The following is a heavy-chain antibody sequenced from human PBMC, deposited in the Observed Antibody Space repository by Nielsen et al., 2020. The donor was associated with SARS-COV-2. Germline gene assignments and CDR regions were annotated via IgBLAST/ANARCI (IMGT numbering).Heavy chain of an antibody. V-gene: IGHV3-9*01. J-gene: IGHJ6*02. Sequence: LKISCAASGFTFDDYAMHWVRQAPGKGLEWVSGISWNSGSIGYADSVKGRFTISRDNAKNSLYLQMNSLRAEDTALYYCALLPAASYYYGMDVWGQGTTVTVSS. D-gene: IGHD2-2*01. CDR3: ALLPAASYYYGMDV. CDR2: ISWNSGSI. CDR1: GFTFDDYA.